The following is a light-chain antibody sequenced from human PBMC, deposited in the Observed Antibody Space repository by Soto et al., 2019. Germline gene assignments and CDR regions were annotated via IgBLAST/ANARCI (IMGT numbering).Light chain of an antibody. J-gene: IGLJ1*01. CDR3: SSKRDSSTLFV. CDR2: EVT. Sequence: QSVLTQPASVSGSPGQSITISCTGTSSDVGAYNYVSWYQHHPGKVPKLLIYEVTNRPSGVSDRFSGSKSGNTASLTISGLQAEDEADYYCSSKRDSSTLFVFGNGTKV. V-gene: IGLV2-14*01. CDR1: SSDVGAYNY.